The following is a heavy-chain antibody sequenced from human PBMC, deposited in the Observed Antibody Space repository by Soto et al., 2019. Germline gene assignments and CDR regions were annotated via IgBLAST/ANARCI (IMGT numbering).Heavy chain of an antibody. D-gene: IGHD4-17*01. CDR3: ARAYGDYPTYYYYYMDV. V-gene: IGHV1-8*01. CDR1: GYTFTSYD. J-gene: IGHJ6*03. Sequence: ASVKVSCKASGYTFTSYDINWVRQATGQGLEWMGWMNPNSGNTGYAQKFQGRVTMTRNTSISTAYMELSSLRSEDTAVYYCARAYGDYPTYYYYYMDVWGKGTTVTVSS. CDR2: MNPNSGNT.